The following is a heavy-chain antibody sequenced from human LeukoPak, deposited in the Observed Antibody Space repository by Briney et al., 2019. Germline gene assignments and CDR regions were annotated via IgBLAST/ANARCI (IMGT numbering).Heavy chain of an antibody. D-gene: IGHD6-13*01. Sequence: ASVKVSCKASGGTFSSYAMTWVRQAPGQGLEWMGGIIPIFGTANYAQKFQGRVTITADESTSTAYMELSSLRSEDTAVYYCAFQAAAGREWGYYFDYWGQGTLVTVSS. J-gene: IGHJ4*02. CDR3: AFQAAAGREWGYYFDY. CDR2: IIPIFGTA. V-gene: IGHV1-69*13. CDR1: GGTFSSYA.